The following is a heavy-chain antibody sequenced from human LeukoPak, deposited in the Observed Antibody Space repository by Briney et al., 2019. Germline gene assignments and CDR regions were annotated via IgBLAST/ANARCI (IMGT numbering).Heavy chain of an antibody. D-gene: IGHD4-17*01. CDR1: GFTFSSYG. V-gene: IGHV3-30*18. CDR2: ISYDGSNK. Sequence: GGSLRLSCAASGFTFSSYGMHWVRQAPGKGLEWVAVISYDGSNKYYADSVKGRFTISRDNSKNTLYLQMNSLRAEDTAVYYCAKGSHDYGDYFDYWGQGTLVTVSS. J-gene: IGHJ4*02. CDR3: AKGSHDYGDYFDY.